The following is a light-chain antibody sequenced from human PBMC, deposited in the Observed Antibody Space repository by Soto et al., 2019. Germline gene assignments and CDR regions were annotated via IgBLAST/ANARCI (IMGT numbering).Light chain of an antibody. CDR3: QQHNSSSWT. J-gene: IGKJ1*01. V-gene: IGKV1-5*01. CDR1: QSIGDW. Sequence: DIQMTQSPSTLSTSVGDRVTITCRASQSIGDWLAWFQQKPGKAPKLLIYDVSTLESGVPSRFSVSGSGTEFTLTISSLQPDDFATYYCQQHNSSSWTFGQGTKVDIK. CDR2: DVS.